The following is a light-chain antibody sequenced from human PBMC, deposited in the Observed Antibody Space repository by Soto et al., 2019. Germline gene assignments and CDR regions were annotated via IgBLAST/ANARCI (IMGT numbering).Light chain of an antibody. CDR1: QSVSSN. J-gene: IGKJ3*01. Sequence: EIVMTQSPATLSVSPGERATLSCRASQSVSSNLAWYQQKPGQAPRLLIYGASTRATGIPARFSGSGSGTEFTLTISSLQSEDFAVYYCQQYNNWLYMLHSFGPGTKVDIK. V-gene: IGKV3-15*01. CDR2: GAS. CDR3: QQYNNWLYMLHS.